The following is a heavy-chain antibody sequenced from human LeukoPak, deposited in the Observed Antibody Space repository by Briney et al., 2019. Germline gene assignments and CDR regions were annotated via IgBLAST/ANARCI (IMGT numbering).Heavy chain of an antibody. V-gene: IGHV1-18*01. CDR1: VYTFTSYG. J-gene: IGHJ5*02. CDR2: ISAYNGNT. CDR3: ARAAYYYDSSPNWFDP. Sequence: ASVKVSCKASVYTFTSYGISWVRQAPGQGLEWMGWISAYNGNTNYAQKLQGRVTMTTDTSTSTAYMELRSLRSDDTAVYYCARAAYYYDSSPNWFDPWGQGTLVTVSS. D-gene: IGHD3-22*01.